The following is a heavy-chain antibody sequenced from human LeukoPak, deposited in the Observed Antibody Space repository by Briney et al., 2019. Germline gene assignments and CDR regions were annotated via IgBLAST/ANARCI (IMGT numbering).Heavy chain of an antibody. CDR2: ISGSGGST. V-gene: IGHV3-23*01. D-gene: IGHD3-22*01. Sequence: GGSLRLSCVASGFTFSNYAMSWVRQAPGKGLEWVSAISGSGGSTYYADSVKGRFTISRDNSKNTLYLQMNSLRAEDTAVYFCAKGDSSAWGLLDYWGQGTLATVSS. J-gene: IGHJ4*02. CDR3: AKGDSSAWGLLDY. CDR1: GFTFSNYA.